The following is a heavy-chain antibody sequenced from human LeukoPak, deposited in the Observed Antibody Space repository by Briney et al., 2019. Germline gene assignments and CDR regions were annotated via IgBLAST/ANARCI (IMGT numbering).Heavy chain of an antibody. CDR2: ISHDGST. CDR3: ARGQSTHDFWSGYRHNYFGP. J-gene: IGHJ5*02. D-gene: IGHD3-3*01. CDR1: GGSFSAYY. Sequence: SETLSLTCAVHGGSFSAYYWSWIRQPPGKGLEWIGDISHDGSTNYNPSLKSRVTLSEDTSKNQVSLRLNSVTAADTAVYYCARGQSTHDFWSGYRHNYFGPWGQGALVTVSS. V-gene: IGHV4-34*01.